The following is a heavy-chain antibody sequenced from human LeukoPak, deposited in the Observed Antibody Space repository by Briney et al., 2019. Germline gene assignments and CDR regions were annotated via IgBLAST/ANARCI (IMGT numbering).Heavy chain of an antibody. CDR1: GDSISNYY. Sequence: SETLSLTCIVSGDSISNYYWSWIRQPPGKGLEWIGYKYNSGISDYNPSLKSRVTMSVDTSKNQFSLKLSSVTAADTAVYYCTRGGSGSYATFDYWGQGTLVTVSS. J-gene: IGHJ4*02. V-gene: IGHV4-59*01. D-gene: IGHD3-10*01. CDR2: KYNSGIS. CDR3: TRGGSGSYATFDY.